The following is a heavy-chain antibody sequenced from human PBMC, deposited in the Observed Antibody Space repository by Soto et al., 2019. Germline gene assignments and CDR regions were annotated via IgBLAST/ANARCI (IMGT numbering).Heavy chain of an antibody. CDR1: GGSIGTYY. V-gene: IGHV4-59*08. Sequence: SDTLSLTCTVSGGSIGTYYWSWIWQRSGKGLEWIGYIYYSGNTNYNPSLKSRVTISIDTSKNQFSMKLSSVTAADTAVYSCARRWGRNCDYWGQGTMVTVSS. D-gene: IGHD2-15*01. CDR2: IYYSGNT. J-gene: IGHJ4*02. CDR3: ARRWGRNCDY.